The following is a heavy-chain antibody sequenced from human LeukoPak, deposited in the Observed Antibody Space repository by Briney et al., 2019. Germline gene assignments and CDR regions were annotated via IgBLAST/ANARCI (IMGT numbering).Heavy chain of an antibody. CDR3: ARVGYYYDSSGSFRTDVFDI. CDR1: GFTFNSYW. J-gene: IGHJ3*02. Sequence: PGGSLRLSCAASGFTFNSYWMHWVRQAPGKGLVWVSRINSDGSSTSYADSVKGRFTISRDNAKNTLYLQMNSLRAEDTAVYYCARVGYYYDSSGSFRTDVFDIWGQGTMVTVSS. D-gene: IGHD3-22*01. CDR2: INSDGSST. V-gene: IGHV3-74*01.